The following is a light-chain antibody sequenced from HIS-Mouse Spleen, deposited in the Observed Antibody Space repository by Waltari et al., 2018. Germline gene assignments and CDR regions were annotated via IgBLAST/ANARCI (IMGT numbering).Light chain of an antibody. CDR2: EDS. Sequence: SYELTQPPSVSVSPGQTARITCSGDALPKKYAYWYQQKSGQAPVMVIYEDSKRASGIHEGCSGSRSGTMATLTISGAQVEDEADYYGYSTDSSGNHRVFGGGTKLTVL. J-gene: IGLJ2*01. CDR1: ALPKKY. V-gene: IGLV3-10*01. CDR3: YSTDSSGNHRV.